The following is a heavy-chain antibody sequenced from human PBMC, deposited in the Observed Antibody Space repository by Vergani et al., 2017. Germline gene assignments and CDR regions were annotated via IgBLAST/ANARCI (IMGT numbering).Heavy chain of an antibody. V-gene: IGHV4-34*01. Sequence: QVQLQQWGGGLLKPSETLSLTCVVNGGSFTRYNWTCIRQSPGEGLEWVGDIDHTGRPDYNPSLMRRLTMSVDKSRNQFSLTLNSVTATDTAIYFGARVNTETNGHLYYYYYMDVWGQGTAVTVS. CDR2: IDHTGRP. CDR3: ARVNTETNGHLYYYYYMDV. CDR1: GGSFTRYN. D-gene: IGHD4-11*01. J-gene: IGHJ6*03.